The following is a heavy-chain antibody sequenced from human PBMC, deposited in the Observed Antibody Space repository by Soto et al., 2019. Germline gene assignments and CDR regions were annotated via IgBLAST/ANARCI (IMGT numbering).Heavy chain of an antibody. V-gene: IGHV4-39*01. CDR1: GGSISSSIYY. J-gene: IGHJ5*02. CDR2: IYYSGSP. Sequence: SETLSLTCTVSGGSISSSIYYCGWIRQPPGKGLSWIGSIYYSGSPYYNPSLKSRVTISVDTSKNQFSLKLSSVTAEDTAVYYCAWAAYSSSPHNRFDPSGQGTLVTVSS. CDR3: AWAAYSSSPHNRFDP. D-gene: IGHD6-6*01.